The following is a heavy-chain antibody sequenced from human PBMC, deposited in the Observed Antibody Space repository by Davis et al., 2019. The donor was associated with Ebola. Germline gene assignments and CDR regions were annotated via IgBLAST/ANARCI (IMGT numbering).Heavy chain of an antibody. J-gene: IGHJ5*02. CDR3: ARGPSSGTKSRWFDP. V-gene: IGHV1-8*01. CDR2: MNPKSGNT. D-gene: IGHD3-10*01. CDR1: GYTFTTYD. Sequence: AASVKVSCKASGYTFTTYDINWVRQATGQGLEWMGWMNPKSGNTGYAQNFQGRVTMTRDTSITTAYMELSSLRSEDTAVYYCARGPSSGTKSRWFDPWGQGTLVTVSS.